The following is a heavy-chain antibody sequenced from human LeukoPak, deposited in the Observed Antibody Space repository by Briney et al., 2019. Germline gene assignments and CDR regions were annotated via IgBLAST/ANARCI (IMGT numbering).Heavy chain of an antibody. CDR1: GFTFSTYG. CDR2: ISDDGSNK. D-gene: IGHD3-10*01. J-gene: IGHJ5*02. V-gene: IGHV3-30*18. Sequence: PGRSLRLSCAASGFTFSTYGMHWVRQAPGKGLEWVAVISDDGSNKYSADSVKGRFTISRDNSKNTLYLQINSLRAEDTAVYYCAKEVMVRGRTNWFDPWGQGTLVTVSS. CDR3: AKEVMVRGRTNWFDP.